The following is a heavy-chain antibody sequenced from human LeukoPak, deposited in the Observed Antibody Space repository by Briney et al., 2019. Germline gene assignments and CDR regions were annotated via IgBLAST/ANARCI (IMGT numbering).Heavy chain of an antibody. CDR1: GYSISSVYY. V-gene: IGHV4-61*01. D-gene: IGHD5-12*01. CDR2: IYYSGST. J-gene: IGHJ4*02. CDR3: ARATIGYYFDY. Sequence: SETLSLTCTVSGYSISSVYYWSWIRQPPGKGLEWSGYIYYSGSTNYNPSLKSRVTISVDTSKNQFSLKLSSVTAADTAVYYCARATIGYYFDYWGQGTLVTVSS.